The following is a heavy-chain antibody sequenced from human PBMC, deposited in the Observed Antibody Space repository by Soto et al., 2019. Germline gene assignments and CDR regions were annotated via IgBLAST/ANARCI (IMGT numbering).Heavy chain of an antibody. Sequence: QVQLQESGPGLVKPSETLSLTCTVSGGSISSYYWSWIRQPPGKGLEWIGYMYNTGSTVYTPSLKSRVTISVDTSKNQFSLKLNAVTAADTAVYYCARDLWGYCGTDCYPLDVWGQGTTVTVSS. CDR1: GGSISSYY. CDR2: MYNTGST. D-gene: IGHD2-21*02. CDR3: ARDLWGYCGTDCYPLDV. V-gene: IGHV4-59*01. J-gene: IGHJ6*02.